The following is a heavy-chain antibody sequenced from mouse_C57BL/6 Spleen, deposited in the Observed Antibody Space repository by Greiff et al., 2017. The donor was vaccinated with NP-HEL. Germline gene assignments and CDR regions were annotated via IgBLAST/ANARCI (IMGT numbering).Heavy chain of an antibody. CDR1: GFTFSDAW. Sequence: EVQRVESGGGLVQPGGSMKLSCAASGFTFSDAWMDWVRQSPEKGLEWVAEIRNKANNHATYYAESVKGRFTISRDDSKSSVYLQMNSLRAEDTGIYYCTRNGYYVAFAYWGQGTLVTVSA. J-gene: IGHJ3*01. CDR3: TRNGYYVAFAY. CDR2: IRNKANNHAT. D-gene: IGHD2-3*01. V-gene: IGHV6-6*01.